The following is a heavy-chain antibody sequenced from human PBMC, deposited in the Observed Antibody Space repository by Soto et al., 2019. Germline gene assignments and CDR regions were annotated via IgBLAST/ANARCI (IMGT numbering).Heavy chain of an antibody. CDR3: AHRVLRTVFGLVTTTAIYFDF. J-gene: IGHJ4*02. CDR2: IYWDDDK. V-gene: IGHV2-5*02. CDR1: GFSLTTSGAG. D-gene: IGHD3-3*01. Sequence: QITLNESGPTQVKPRQTLTLTCTFSGFSLTTSGAGVGWIRQSPGKAPAWLALIYWDDDKRYSPSLKSRLTITKHTSKNQVVLTMADLDPADTATYYCAHRVLRTVFGLVTTTAIYFDFWGQGTPVAVSS.